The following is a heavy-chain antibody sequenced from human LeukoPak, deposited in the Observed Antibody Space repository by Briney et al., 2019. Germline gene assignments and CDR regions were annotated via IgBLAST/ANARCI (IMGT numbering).Heavy chain of an antibody. Sequence: PGGSLRLSRAASEFTLSSYEMHWVRQAAGKGLVWVSRINSDGSRTGYADSVKGRFTISRDNAKNTLYLQMNSLRAEDTAIYYCAIELPREGTLDYWRQGSLVTVSS. D-gene: IGHD1-26*01. CDR1: EFTLSSYE. CDR2: INSDGSRT. CDR3: AIELPREGTLDY. V-gene: IGHV3-74*01. J-gene: IGHJ4*02.